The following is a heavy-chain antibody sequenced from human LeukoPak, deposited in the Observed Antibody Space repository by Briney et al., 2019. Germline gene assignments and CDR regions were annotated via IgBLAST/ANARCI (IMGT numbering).Heavy chain of an antibody. Sequence: KPSETLSLTCTVSGDSISTGSYYWGWIRQPPGKGLEWIGNIYYSGSNYSGSTYYNPSLKSRVTISVDTSKNHFSLKLSSVTAADTAVYYCARRTYDFWSVQMAWYFDLWGRGTLVTVSS. D-gene: IGHD3-3*01. CDR2: IYYSGSNYSGST. CDR1: GDSISTGSYY. CDR3: ARRTYDFWSVQMAWYFDL. J-gene: IGHJ2*01. V-gene: IGHV4-39*02.